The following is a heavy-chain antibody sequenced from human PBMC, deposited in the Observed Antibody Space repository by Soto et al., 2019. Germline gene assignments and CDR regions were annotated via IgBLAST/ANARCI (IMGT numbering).Heavy chain of an antibody. D-gene: IGHD3-22*01. CDR1: GFTFSSYA. CDR2: ISGSGGST. Sequence: PGGSLRLSCAASGFTFSSYAMSWVRQAPGKGLEWVSAISGSGGSTYYADSVKGRFTISRDNSKNTLYLQMNSLRAEDTAVYYGANTYYGSSGYSQTTPLDYWGQGTLVTVS. CDR3: ANTYYGSSGYSQTTPLDY. V-gene: IGHV3-23*01. J-gene: IGHJ4*02.